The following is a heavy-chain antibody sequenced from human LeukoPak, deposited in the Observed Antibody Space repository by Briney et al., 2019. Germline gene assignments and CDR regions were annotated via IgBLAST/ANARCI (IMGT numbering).Heavy chain of an antibody. CDR2: ISYDENTK. V-gene: IGHV3-30*04. D-gene: IGHD3-10*01. Sequence: GGSLRLSCEASGFTFSTYGLHWVRQAPGKGLEGVAFISYDENTKYYAESVKGRFTISRDNSKNTLYLQMNSLRAEDTAVYSCARPREYSGSGYYSAVDVWGKGTTVTVSS. J-gene: IGHJ6*04. CDR1: GFTFSTYG. CDR3: ARPREYSGSGYYSAVDV.